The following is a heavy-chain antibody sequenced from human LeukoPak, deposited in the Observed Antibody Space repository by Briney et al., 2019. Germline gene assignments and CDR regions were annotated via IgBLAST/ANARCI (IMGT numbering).Heavy chain of an antibody. V-gene: IGHV3-7*01. CDR2: IKQDGTEK. CDR1: EFTFSSLW. J-gene: IGHJ4*02. D-gene: IGHD4-17*01. Sequence: PGGSLRLSCVASEFTFSSLWMSWVRQAPGKGLEWVANIKQDGTEKYYVDSVKGRFTVSRDNAKNSLYLQMNSLRAEDTAVYYCARAIDYGYPGGYWGQGTLVTVSP. CDR3: ARAIDYGYPGGY.